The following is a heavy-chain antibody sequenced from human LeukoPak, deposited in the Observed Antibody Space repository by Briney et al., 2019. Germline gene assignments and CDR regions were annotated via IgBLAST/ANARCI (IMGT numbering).Heavy chain of an antibody. Sequence: GGSLRLSCAASGFTFSSYSMNWVRQAPGKGPEWVSSISSSSSYIYYADSVKGRFTISRDNAKNSLYLQMNSLRAEDTAVYYCASAVPYYGSGSYYKPTYWGQGTLVTVSS. CDR3: ASAVPYYGSGSYYKPTY. D-gene: IGHD3-10*01. CDR1: GFTFSSYS. J-gene: IGHJ4*02. CDR2: ISSSSSYI. V-gene: IGHV3-21*01.